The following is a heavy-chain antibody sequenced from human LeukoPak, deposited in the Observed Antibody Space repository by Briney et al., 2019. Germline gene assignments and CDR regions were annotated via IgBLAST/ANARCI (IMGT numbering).Heavy chain of an antibody. CDR3: AKDPKAMAGNNYYGMDA. V-gene: IGHV3-33*06. CDR2: LWFDGGKI. D-gene: IGHD6-19*01. CDR1: GFPFSSYV. Sequence: GGSLRLSCAASGFPFSSYVMHWLRQAPGKGLEWVAVLWFDGGKIYYADSVKGRFTISRDNSKNTLYLQMNSLRAEDTAVYYCAKDPKAMAGNNYYGMDAWGQGTTVTVSS. J-gene: IGHJ6*02.